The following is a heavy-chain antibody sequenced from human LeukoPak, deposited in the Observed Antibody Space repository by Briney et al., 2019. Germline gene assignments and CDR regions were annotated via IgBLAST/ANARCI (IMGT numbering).Heavy chain of an antibody. D-gene: IGHD4-23*01. CDR2: IKQDGSEK. Sequence: GGSLRLSCAASGFTVSSNYMSWVRQAPGKGLEWVANIKQDGSEKYYVDSVKGRFTISRDNAKNSPYLQMNSLRAEDTAVYYCARDQGGGKFDPWGQGTLVTVSS. J-gene: IGHJ5*02. CDR3: ARDQGGGKFDP. CDR1: GFTVSSNY. V-gene: IGHV3-7*01.